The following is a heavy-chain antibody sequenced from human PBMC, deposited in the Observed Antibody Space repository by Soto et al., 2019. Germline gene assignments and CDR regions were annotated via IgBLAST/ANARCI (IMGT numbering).Heavy chain of an antibody. V-gene: IGHV3-48*02. CDR2: INISGGNT. CDR3: VRDRDIYRDMVHADL. CDR1: GFTFSNNW. D-gene: IGHD5-18*01. Sequence: PGGSLRLSCAASGFTFSNNWMHWVRQAPGKGLEWVAYINISGGNTVYADSVRGRFTISADNAENSVFLQMNSLRDEDTAVYFCVRDRDIYRDMVHADLWGQGTLVTVSS. J-gene: IGHJ4*01.